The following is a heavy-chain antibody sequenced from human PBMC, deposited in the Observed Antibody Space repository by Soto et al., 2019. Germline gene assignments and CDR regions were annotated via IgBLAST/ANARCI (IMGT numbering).Heavy chain of an antibody. Sequence: EVQLAESGGDLVQPGGSLRLSCAASGFTVSNKYMSWVRQAPGKGLEWVSVIYSGGSTYYADSVRGRFSISRDNSKNTVFLQMNSLRAEDTDVYYCARESEFWYFDLWGRGTLVTVSS. V-gene: IGHV3-66*01. CDR2: IYSGGST. J-gene: IGHJ2*01. D-gene: IGHD3-10*01. CDR3: ARESEFWYFDL. CDR1: GFTVSNKY.